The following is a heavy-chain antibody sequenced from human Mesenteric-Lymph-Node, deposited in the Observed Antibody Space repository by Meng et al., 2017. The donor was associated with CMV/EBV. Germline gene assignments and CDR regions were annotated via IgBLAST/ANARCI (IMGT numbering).Heavy chain of an antibody. Sequence: GESLKISCAASGFTFSSYAMTWVRQAPGKGLEWVSSISTDGGATYYPDPVKGRFTISRDNSKNTLYLQMNSLRAEDTAVYYCARDSPTPDIVVVPAAQADAFDIWGQGTMVTVSS. CDR2: ISTDGGAT. V-gene: IGHV3-23*01. D-gene: IGHD2-2*01. CDR1: GFTFSSYA. J-gene: IGHJ3*02. CDR3: ARDSPTPDIVVVPAAQADAFDI.